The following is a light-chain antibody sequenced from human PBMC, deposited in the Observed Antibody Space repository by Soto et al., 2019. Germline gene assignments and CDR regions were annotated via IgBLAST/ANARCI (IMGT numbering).Light chain of an antibody. CDR1: QSVSSSY. CDR2: CAS. V-gene: IGKV3-20*01. J-gene: IGKJ5*01. Sequence: EIVLTQSPGTLSLSPGERATLSCRASQSVSSSYLSWHQQKPGQAPRLLIYCASSRATGIPDRFSGSGSGTDFTLTISRLEPEDFAVYYCQQYGSSPFGQGTRLEIK. CDR3: QQYGSSP.